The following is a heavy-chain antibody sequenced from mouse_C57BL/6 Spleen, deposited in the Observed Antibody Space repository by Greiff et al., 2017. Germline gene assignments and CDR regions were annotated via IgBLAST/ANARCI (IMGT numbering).Heavy chain of an antibody. CDR3: AREGWAMDY. J-gene: IGHJ4*01. D-gene: IGHD3-2*02. Sequence: EVQGVESGGGLVKPGGSLKLSCAASGFTFSSYAMSWVRQTPEKRLEWVATISDGGSYTYYPDNVKGRFTISRDNAKNNLYLQMSHLKSEDTAMYYCAREGWAMDYWGQGTSVTVSS. CDR2: ISDGGSYT. CDR1: GFTFSSYA. V-gene: IGHV5-4*01.